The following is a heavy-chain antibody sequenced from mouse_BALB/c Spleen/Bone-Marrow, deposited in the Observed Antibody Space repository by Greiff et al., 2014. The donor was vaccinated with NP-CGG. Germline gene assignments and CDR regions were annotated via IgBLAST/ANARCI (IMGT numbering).Heavy chain of an antibody. D-gene: IGHD1-1*01. J-gene: IGHJ1*01. V-gene: IGHV1S132*01. CDR2: IFPGTGTT. CDR3: AREGSRLRGYFDV. CDR1: RYTFTSYW. Sequence: QVQLKESGAELVKPGASVKLSCKPSRYTFTSYWLQWVKQRPGQGLGWIGEIFPGTGTTYYNEKFKGKATLTIDTSSSTAYIQLSSLTSEDSAVYFCAREGSRLRGYFDVWGAGTTVTVSS.